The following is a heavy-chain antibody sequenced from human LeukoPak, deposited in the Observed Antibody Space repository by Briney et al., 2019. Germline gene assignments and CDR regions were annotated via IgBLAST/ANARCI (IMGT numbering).Heavy chain of an antibody. D-gene: IGHD3-22*01. J-gene: IGHJ5*02. CDR3: ARDGAYYDSSVRWFDP. CDR2: IYTSGST. V-gene: IGHV4-59*01. CDR1: GGSISSYY. Sequence: SETLSLTCTVSGGSISSYYWSWLRQPPGKGLEWIGYIYTSGSTNYNPSLKSRVTISVDTSKNQFSLKLSSVTAADTAVYHCARDGAYYDSSVRWFDPWGQGTLVTVSS.